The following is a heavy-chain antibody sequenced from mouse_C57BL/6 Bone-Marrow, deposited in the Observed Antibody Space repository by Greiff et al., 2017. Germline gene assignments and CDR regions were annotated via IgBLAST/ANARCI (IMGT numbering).Heavy chain of an antibody. V-gene: IGHV10-3*01. CDR3: VRGPWYFDV. CDR2: ISSKSSNYAT. Sequence: EVKLMESGGGLVQPKGSLKLSCAASGFTFNTYAMHWVRQAPGKGLEWVARISSKSSNYATYYADSVKDRFTISRDDSQSMLYLQMNNLKTEDTAMYYCVRGPWYFDVWGTGTTVTVSS. J-gene: IGHJ1*03. CDR1: GFTFNTYA.